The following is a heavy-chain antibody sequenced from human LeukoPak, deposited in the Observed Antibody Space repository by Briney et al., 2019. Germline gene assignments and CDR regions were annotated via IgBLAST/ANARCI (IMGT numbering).Heavy chain of an antibody. J-gene: IGHJ4*02. CDR2: IYYSGST. CDR1: GGSFSSGSYY. D-gene: IGHD4/OR15-4a*01. CDR3: ARAMTMPDY. Sequence: PSETLSLTCTVSGGSFSSGSYYWSWIRQPPGKGLEWIGYIYYSGSTNYNPSLKSRVTISVDTSKNQFSLKLSSVTAADTAVYYCARAMTMPDYWGQGTLVTVSS. V-gene: IGHV4-61*01.